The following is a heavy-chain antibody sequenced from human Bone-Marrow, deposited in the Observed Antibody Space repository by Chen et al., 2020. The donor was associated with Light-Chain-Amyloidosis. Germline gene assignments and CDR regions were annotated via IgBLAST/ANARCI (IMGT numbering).Heavy chain of an antibody. V-gene: IGHV4-59*01. Sequence: QVQLQESGPGLVKPSETLSLTCTVSGGSISSYYWSWIRQPPGKGLEWIGYIYYSGSTNYNPSLKSRVTISVDTSKNQFSLKLSSVTAADTAVYYCARGTWIQLWSTFGYWGQGTLVTVSS. D-gene: IGHD5-18*01. J-gene: IGHJ4*02. CDR3: ARGTWIQLWSTFGY. CDR2: IYYSGST. CDR1: GGSISSYY.